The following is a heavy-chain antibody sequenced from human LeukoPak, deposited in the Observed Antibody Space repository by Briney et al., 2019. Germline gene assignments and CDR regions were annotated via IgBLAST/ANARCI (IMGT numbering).Heavy chain of an antibody. Sequence: AGGSLRLSCAASGFTFSSYEMNWVRQAPGKGLEWVSAISGSGGSTYYADSVKGRFTISRDNSKNKLYLQMNSLRAEDTAVYYCAKRQYYDFWSGYYTFDYWGQGTLVTVSS. CDR2: ISGSGGST. J-gene: IGHJ4*02. CDR3: AKRQYYDFWSGYYTFDY. D-gene: IGHD3-3*01. V-gene: IGHV3-23*01. CDR1: GFTFSSYE.